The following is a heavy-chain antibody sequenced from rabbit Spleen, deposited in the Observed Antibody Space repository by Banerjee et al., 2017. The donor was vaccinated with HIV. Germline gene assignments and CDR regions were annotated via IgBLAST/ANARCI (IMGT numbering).Heavy chain of an antibody. D-gene: IGHD6-1*01. CDR1: GFSLSSYY. CDR3: ARDVGTYDYIDGVFNL. J-gene: IGHJ4*01. V-gene: IGHV1S45*01. Sequence: QEQLEESGGDLVKPEGSLTLTCTVSGFSLSSYYMCWVRQAPGKGLEWIGCIYTGNGHPHYASWAKGRFTISITSSTTVTLQMTSLTGADTATYFCARDVGTYDYIDGVFNLWGPGTLVTVS. CDR2: IYTGNGHP.